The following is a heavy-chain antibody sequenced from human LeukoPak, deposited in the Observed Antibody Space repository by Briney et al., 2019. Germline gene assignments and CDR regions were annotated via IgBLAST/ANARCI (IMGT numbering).Heavy chain of an antibody. CDR1: GFTFSSYS. V-gene: IGHV3-48*04. J-gene: IGHJ4*02. D-gene: IGHD6-6*01. CDR3: ARRGGSSSRRSPIDY. CDR2: ISSGGSTT. Sequence: PGGSPRLSCAASGFTFSSYSMNWVRQAPGKGLEWVSYISSGGSTTYYAGSVKGRFTVSRDNAKNSLYLQMNSLRAEDTAVYYCARRGGSSSRRSPIDYWGQGTLVTVSS.